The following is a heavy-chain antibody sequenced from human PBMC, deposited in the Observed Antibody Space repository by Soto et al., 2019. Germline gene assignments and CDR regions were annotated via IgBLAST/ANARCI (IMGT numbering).Heavy chain of an antibody. V-gene: IGHV3-74*03. CDR1: GFSFSSSW. Sequence: EVQLVESGGGLVQPGGSLRLSCAASGFSFSSSWMHWVRQAPGMGLVWVSRISFDGTATTSADAVKGRFIISRDNAKNTLFLQMHPVSADDTDMYYCVRYRLLRGHPFDIWGQGTVVSVSS. CDR2: ISFDGTAT. D-gene: IGHD6-25*01. J-gene: IGHJ3*02. CDR3: VRYRLLRGHPFDI.